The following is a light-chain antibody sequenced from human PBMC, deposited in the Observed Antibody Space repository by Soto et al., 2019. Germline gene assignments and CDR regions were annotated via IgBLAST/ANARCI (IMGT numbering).Light chain of an antibody. CDR3: QQYGSSVT. Sequence: LTPSQGTLAFSRKESVTLXCRASQSVSNNYLAWYQQKPGQAPRLLIYCASSRATGIPDRFSGSGSGTDFTLTISRLEPEDSAIYYCQQYGSSVTFGQGTRLEI. CDR2: CAS. V-gene: IGKV3-20*01. J-gene: IGKJ5*01. CDR1: QSVSNNY.